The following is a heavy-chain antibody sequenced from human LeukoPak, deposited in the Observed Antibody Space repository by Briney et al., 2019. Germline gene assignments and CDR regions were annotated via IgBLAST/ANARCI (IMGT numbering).Heavy chain of an antibody. CDR1: GFTFSDAW. J-gene: IGHJ4*02. CDR3: TTRLYSSGRFDY. Sequence: PGGSQRLSCAASGFTFSDAWMSWVRQAPGKGLEWVGRITSKSDGGTTDYAAPVKGRFTISRDDSKNTVHLQMNSLKREDTAVYYCTTRLYSSGRFDYWGQGTLVTVSS. D-gene: IGHD6-19*01. V-gene: IGHV3-15*01. CDR2: ITSKSDGGTT.